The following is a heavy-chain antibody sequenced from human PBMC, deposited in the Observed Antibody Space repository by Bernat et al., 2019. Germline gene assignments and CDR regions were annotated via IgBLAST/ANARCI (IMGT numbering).Heavy chain of an antibody. CDR2: IIPIFGTA. V-gene: IGHV1-69*13. J-gene: IGHJ4*02. CDR3: ASIIVVVPAAPFDY. CDR1: GYTFTSYG. D-gene: IGHD2-2*01. Sequence: QVQLVQSGAEVKKPGASVKVSCKASGYTFTSYGISWVRQAPGQGLEWMGGIIPIFGTANYAQKFQGRVTITADESTSTAYMELSSLRSEDTAVYYCASIIVVVPAAPFDYWGQGTLVTVSS.